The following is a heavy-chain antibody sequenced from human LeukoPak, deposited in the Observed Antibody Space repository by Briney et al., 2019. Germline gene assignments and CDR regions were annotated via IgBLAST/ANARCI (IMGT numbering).Heavy chain of an antibody. CDR2: ISYDGSNK. V-gene: IGHV3-30*03. CDR3: ARDFSDGYNSPETYYFDY. D-gene: IGHD5-24*01. Sequence: GGSLRLSCAASGFTFSSYGMHWVRQAPGKGLEWVAVISYDGSNKYYADSVKGRFTIPRDNSKNTLYLQMNSLRAEDTAVYYCARDFSDGYNSPETYYFDYWGQGALVTVSS. CDR1: GFTFSSYG. J-gene: IGHJ4*02.